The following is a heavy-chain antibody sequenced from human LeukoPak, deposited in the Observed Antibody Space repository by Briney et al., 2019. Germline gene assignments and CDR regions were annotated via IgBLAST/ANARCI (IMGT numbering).Heavy chain of an antibody. J-gene: IGHJ6*03. CDR3: ARDGVFRFEVGDVYYYYMDV. Sequence: ASVKVSCKASGYIFTGYYIHWVRQAPGQGPEWMGWINPNSGYTKYAQKFQGRVTMTRDTANNTVYMDLTRLIFDDTAMYYCARDGVFRFEVGDVYYYYMDVWGKGTTVIISS. CDR1: GYIFTGYY. CDR2: INPNSGYT. V-gene: IGHV1-2*02. D-gene: IGHD2-21*02.